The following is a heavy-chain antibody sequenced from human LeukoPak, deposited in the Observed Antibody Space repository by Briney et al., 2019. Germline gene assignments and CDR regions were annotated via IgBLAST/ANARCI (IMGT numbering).Heavy chain of an antibody. CDR2: IIPILGIA. CDR3: ARQAYCGSTSCYPGYMDV. CDR1: GGTFSSYA. Sequence: SVKVSCKASGGTFSSYAISWVRQAPGQGLEWMGRIIPILGIANYAQKFQGRVTITADKSTSTAYMELSSLRSDDTAVYYCARQAYCGSTSCYPGYMDVWGKGTTVTVSS. J-gene: IGHJ6*03. D-gene: IGHD2-2*01. V-gene: IGHV1-69*04.